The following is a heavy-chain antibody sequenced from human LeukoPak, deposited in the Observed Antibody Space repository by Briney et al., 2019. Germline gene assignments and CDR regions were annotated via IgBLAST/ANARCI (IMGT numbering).Heavy chain of an antibody. Sequence: GGSLRLSCAASGFTFSSYSMSWVRQASGKGLEWVSSISSSSSYIYYADSVKGRFTISRDNAKNSLYLQMNSLRAEDTAVYYCARDPYGSGSYYYYFDYWGQGTLVTVSS. J-gene: IGHJ4*02. CDR2: ISSSSSYI. CDR3: ARDPYGSGSYYYYFDY. D-gene: IGHD3-10*01. CDR1: GFTFSSYS. V-gene: IGHV3-21*01.